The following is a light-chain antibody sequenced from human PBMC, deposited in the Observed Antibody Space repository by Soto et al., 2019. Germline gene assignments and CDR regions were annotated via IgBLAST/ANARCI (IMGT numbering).Light chain of an antibody. V-gene: IGKV1-8*01. Sequence: AIRMTQSPSSLSASTGDRVTITCRASQGISSYLAWYQQKPGKAPKLLIYAAYTLQSGVPSRFSGSGSGTDFTLTIRCLQSEDFATYYCKQYYSYSWTFGQGTKVDIK. J-gene: IGKJ1*01. CDR2: AAY. CDR1: QGISSY. CDR3: KQYYSYSWT.